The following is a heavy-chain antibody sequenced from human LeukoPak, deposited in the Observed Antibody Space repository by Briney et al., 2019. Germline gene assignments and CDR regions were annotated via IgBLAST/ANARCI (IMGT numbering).Heavy chain of an antibody. CDR2: IYPGDSNT. J-gene: IGHJ6*02. CDR3: ARQGFVASYGVDV. Sequence: GESLKISCKGSGYSFKNYWIAWVRQMPGKGLEWMGIIYPGDSNTRYNPSFQGQVTISADKSIGTAYLQWSSLKASDTAKYYCARQGFVASYGVDVWGQGTTVTVSS. CDR1: GYSFKNYW. V-gene: IGHV5-51*01.